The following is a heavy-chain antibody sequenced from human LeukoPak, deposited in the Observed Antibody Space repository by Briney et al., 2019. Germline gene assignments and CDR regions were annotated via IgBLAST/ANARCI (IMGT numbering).Heavy chain of an antibody. CDR3: ARARLQSNNWFDP. Sequence: SETLSLTCTVSRYSISSGYYWGWIRQPPGKGLEWIGYIYYSGSTNYNPSLKSRVTISVDTSKNQFSLKLSSVTAADTAVYYCARARLQSNNWFDPWGQGTLVTVSS. V-gene: IGHV4-38-2*02. CDR2: IYYSGST. D-gene: IGHD5-24*01. CDR1: RYSISSGYY. J-gene: IGHJ5*02.